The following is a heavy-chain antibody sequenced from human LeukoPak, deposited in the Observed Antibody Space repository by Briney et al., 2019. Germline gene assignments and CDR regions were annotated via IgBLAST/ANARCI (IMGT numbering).Heavy chain of an antibody. Sequence: GRSLRLSCAASGFTFSSYGMHWVRQAPGKGLEWVAVIWYDGSNKHYADSVKGRFTISRDNAKNSLYLQMNSLRAEDTAVYYCARGSVVVPAAMLRLISTVNYGMDVWGQGTTVTVSS. CDR3: ARGSVVVPAAMLRLISTVNYGMDV. D-gene: IGHD2-2*01. J-gene: IGHJ6*02. V-gene: IGHV3-33*01. CDR1: GFTFSSYG. CDR2: IWYDGSNK.